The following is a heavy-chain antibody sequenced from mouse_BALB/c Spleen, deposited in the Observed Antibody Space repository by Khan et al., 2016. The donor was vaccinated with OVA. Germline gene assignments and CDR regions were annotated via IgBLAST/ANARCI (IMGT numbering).Heavy chain of an antibody. CDR2: ISYSGNT. CDR1: GYSITSNYA. J-gene: IGHJ4*01. D-gene: IGHD1-2*01. Sequence: EVQLQESGPGLVKPSQSLSLTCTVTGYSITSNYAWSWIRQFPGNKLEWMGYISYSGNTNYNQTIKSRITVTRDTYENQFFVQLNSVTTEDTATYSCARPNYYSYTFCYLGQDTPVTVSS. CDR3: ARPNYYSYTFCY. V-gene: IGHV3-2*02.